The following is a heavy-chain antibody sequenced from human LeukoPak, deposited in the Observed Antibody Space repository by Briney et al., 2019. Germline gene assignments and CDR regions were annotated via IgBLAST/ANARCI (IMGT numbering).Heavy chain of an antibody. Sequence: PSEALSLTCTVSGGSVSSGSYYWSWIRQPPGKGLEWIGYIYYSGSTNYNPSLKSRVTISVDTSKNQFSLKLSSVTAADTAVYYCASSSLEVATTMESYFDYWGQGTLVTVSS. CDR1: GGSVSSGSYY. V-gene: IGHV4-61*01. CDR3: ASSSLEVATTMESYFDY. D-gene: IGHD5-12*01. J-gene: IGHJ4*02. CDR2: IYYSGST.